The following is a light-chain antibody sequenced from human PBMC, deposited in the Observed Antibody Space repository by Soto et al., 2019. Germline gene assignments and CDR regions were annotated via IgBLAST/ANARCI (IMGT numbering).Light chain of an antibody. CDR1: QSVDSRF. J-gene: IGKJ1*01. V-gene: IGKV3-20*01. CDR3: QQYDSSRT. Sequence: EIVLTQSPGTLSLSPGERVTLSCRASQSVDSRFLAWYQQKPGRAPRLLVYGASIRATGIPDRFSGSGSGTDFTLSIRRLEPEDFAVYYCQQYDSSRTFGQGTKVEMK. CDR2: GAS.